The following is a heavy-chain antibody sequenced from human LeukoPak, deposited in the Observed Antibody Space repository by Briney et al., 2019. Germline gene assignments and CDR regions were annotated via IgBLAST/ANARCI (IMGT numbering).Heavy chain of an antibody. V-gene: IGHV3-23*01. D-gene: IGHD5-18*01. CDR2: ISGSGGST. CDR3: AKVLASGYSYGYSDY. J-gene: IGHJ4*02. Sequence: PGRSLRLSCAASGFTFSSYAMSWARQAPGKGLEWVSAISGSGGSTYYADSVKGRFTISRDNSKNTLYLQMNSLRAEDTAVYYCAKVLASGYSYGYSDYWGQGTLVTVSS. CDR1: GFTFSSYA.